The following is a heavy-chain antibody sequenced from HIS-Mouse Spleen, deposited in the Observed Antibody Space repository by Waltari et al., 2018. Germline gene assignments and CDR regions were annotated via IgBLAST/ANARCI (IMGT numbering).Heavy chain of an antibody. J-gene: IGHJ4*02. D-gene: IGHD1-26*01. V-gene: IGHV2-26*01. Sequence: QVTLKESGPVLVKPTETLTLTCTVSGFSLSNARMGVSCIRQPPGKALEWLADIFSNDEKSYSTSLKSRLTISKDTSKSQVVLTMTNMDPVDTATYYCARTFIVGAQEGSFDYWGQGTLVTVSS. CDR1: GFSLSNARMG. CDR2: IFSNDEK. CDR3: ARTFIVGAQEGSFDY.